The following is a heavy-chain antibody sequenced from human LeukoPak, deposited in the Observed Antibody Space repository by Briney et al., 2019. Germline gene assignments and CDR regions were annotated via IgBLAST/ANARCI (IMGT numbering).Heavy chain of an antibody. V-gene: IGHV1-18*01. CDR2: ISAYNGNT. J-gene: IGHJ4*02. D-gene: IGHD3-22*01. CDR3: ARDLKGPITMMVYFDY. CDR1: GYTFTSYG. Sequence: ASVKVSCKASGYTFTSYGISWVRQAPGQGLEWMGWISAYNGNTNYAQKLQGRVTMTTDTSTSTAYMELRSLRSDDTAVYYCARDLKGPITMMVYFDYWGQGTLVTVSS.